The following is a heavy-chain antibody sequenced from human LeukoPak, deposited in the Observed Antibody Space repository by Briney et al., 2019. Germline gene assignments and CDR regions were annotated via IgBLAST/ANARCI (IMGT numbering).Heavy chain of an antibody. Sequence: SETLSLTCTVSGGSISSNYWSWVRQPPGKGLEWIGYIYYSGITNNNPSLKSRVTISVDTSKNQFSLKLSSVTAADTAVYYCARAYHGSGSFSLLFDPWGQGTLVTVSS. CDR2: IYYSGIT. V-gene: IGHV4-59*01. CDR3: ARAYHGSGSFSLLFDP. CDR1: GGSISSNY. D-gene: IGHD3-10*01. J-gene: IGHJ5*02.